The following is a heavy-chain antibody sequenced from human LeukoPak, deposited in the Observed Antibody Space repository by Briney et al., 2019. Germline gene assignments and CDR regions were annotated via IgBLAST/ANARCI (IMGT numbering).Heavy chain of an antibody. V-gene: IGHV1-46*01. CDR3: ARVVPRYYDTSGANWFDP. CDR2: INPSGGST. CDR1: GYTFTSYY. Sequence: ASVKVSCKASGYTFTSYYMHWVRQAPGQGLEWMGIINPSGGSTSYAQKFQGRVTMTRDTSTSTVYMELSSLRSEDTAVYFCARVVPRYYDTSGANWFDPWGQGTLVTVSS. D-gene: IGHD3-22*01. J-gene: IGHJ5*02.